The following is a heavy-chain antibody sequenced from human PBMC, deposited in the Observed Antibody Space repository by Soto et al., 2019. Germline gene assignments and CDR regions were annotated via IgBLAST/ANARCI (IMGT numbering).Heavy chain of an antibody. CDR3: AKDRLGDLTRGYYYHYGMDV. J-gene: IGHJ6*02. CDR1: GFTFSSYG. Sequence: QVQLVESGGGVVQPGRSLRLSCAASGFTFSSYGMHWVRQAPGKGLEWVAVISYDGSNKYYEDSVKGRFTISRDNSKNQLYLQMNSLRAEDTAVYYCAKDRLGDLTRGYYYHYGMDVWGQGTTVTVSS. V-gene: IGHV3-30*18. CDR2: ISYDGSNK. D-gene: IGHD4-17*01.